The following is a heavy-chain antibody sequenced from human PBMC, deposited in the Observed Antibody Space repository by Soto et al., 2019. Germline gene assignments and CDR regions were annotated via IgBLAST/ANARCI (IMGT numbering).Heavy chain of an antibody. D-gene: IGHD5-18*01. J-gene: IGHJ3*02. CDR2: ISYHGSTE. CDR1: GFSFSIYA. CDR3: ARGYSYGPNLESGAFDI. V-gene: IGHV3-30-3*01. Sequence: QVQLVESGGGVVQPGRSLRLSCAASGFSFSIYAMHWVRQAPGKGLEWVAVISYHGSTEYYGDSVKGRFTISRDNSKNTLYLQMYRLKPEDTAIFYWARGYSYGPNLESGAFDILGQGAMVPLPS.